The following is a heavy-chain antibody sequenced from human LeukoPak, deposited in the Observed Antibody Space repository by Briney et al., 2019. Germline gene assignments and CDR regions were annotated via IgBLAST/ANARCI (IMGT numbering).Heavy chain of an antibody. CDR1: GGSISSFY. J-gene: IGHJ4*02. D-gene: IGHD6-13*01. V-gene: IGHV4-59*01. CDR3: ARGVYIAAAQYGY. CDR2: IYYSGTT. Sequence: PSETLFLTCTVSGGSISSFYWSRIRQPPGKVLEWIGYIYYSGTTNYNPSLKSRVTISVDTSKNQFSLKLSSVTAADTAVYYCARGVYIAAAQYGYWGQGTLVTVSS.